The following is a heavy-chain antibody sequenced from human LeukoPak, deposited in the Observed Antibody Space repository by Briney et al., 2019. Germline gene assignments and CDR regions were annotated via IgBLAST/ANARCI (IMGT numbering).Heavy chain of an antibody. D-gene: IGHD5-12*01. CDR1: GYTFTNYG. J-gene: IGHJ4*02. CDR2: INPSGGST. V-gene: IGHV1-46*01. Sequence: ASVKVSCKASGYTFTNYGISWVRQAPGQGLEWMGEINPSGGSTSYAQKFRGRITVTRDTYTNTVYMDLSSLRSEDTATYYCARGAPTTRIGAGRFDYWGQGSLLTVAS. CDR3: ARGAPTTRIGAGRFDY.